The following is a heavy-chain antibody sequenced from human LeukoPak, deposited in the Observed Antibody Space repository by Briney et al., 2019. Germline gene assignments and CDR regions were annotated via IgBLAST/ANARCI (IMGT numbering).Heavy chain of an antibody. V-gene: IGHV1-2*02. D-gene: IGHD1-26*01. CDR2: INPNSGGT. CDR3: ARDKVGATPPDY. Sequence: ASVKVSCKASGYTFTGYYMHWVRQAAGQGLEWMGWINPNSGGTNYAQKFQGRVTMTRDTSISTAYMELSRLRSDDTAVYYCARDKVGATPPDYWGQGTLVTVSS. CDR1: GYTFTGYY. J-gene: IGHJ4*02.